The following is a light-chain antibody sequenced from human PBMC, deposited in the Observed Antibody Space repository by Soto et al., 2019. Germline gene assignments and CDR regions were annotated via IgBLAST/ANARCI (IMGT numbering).Light chain of an antibody. J-gene: IGKJ1*01. CDR1: QDISIY. Sequence: DMQMTQSPSSLSASVGDRVTITCQASQDISIYLNWYQHKPGKAPELLIYDVSNLETGVPSRFSGSGSGTEFTLTISSLQPDDFATYYCQQYNSYSFGQGTKVDIK. CDR3: QQYNSYS. V-gene: IGKV1-33*01. CDR2: DVS.